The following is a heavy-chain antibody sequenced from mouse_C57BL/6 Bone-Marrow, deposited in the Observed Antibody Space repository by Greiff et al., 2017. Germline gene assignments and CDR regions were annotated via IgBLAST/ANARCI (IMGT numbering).Heavy chain of an antibody. J-gene: IGHJ4*01. CDR1: GYTFTSYW. Sequence: VQLQQPGAELVKPGASVKLSCKASGYTFTSYWMHWVKQRPGQGLEWIGMIHPNSGSTNYNEKFKSKATLTVDKCSSTAYMQLSSLTSEDSAVYYCARWYYGSMDYWGQGTSVTVSS. D-gene: IGHD1-1*01. CDR2: IHPNSGST. CDR3: ARWYYGSMDY. V-gene: IGHV1-64*01.